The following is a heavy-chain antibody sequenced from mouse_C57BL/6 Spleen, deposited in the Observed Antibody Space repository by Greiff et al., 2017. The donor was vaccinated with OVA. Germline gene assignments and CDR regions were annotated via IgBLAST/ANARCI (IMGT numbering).Heavy chain of an antibody. Sequence: EVQLVESGPGLVKPSQSLSLTCSVTGYSITSGYYWNWIRQFPGNKLEWMGYISYDGSNNYNPSLKNRISITRDTSKNQFFLKLNSVTTEDTATYYCATYYSNCLYAMDYWGQGTSVTVSS. V-gene: IGHV3-6*01. CDR1: GYSITSGYY. CDR3: ATYYSNCLYAMDY. D-gene: IGHD2-5*01. CDR2: ISYDGSN. J-gene: IGHJ4*01.